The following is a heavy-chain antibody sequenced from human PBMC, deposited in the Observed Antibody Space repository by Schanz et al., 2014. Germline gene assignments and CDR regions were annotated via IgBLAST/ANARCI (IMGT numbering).Heavy chain of an antibody. CDR2: ISGSGDHT. D-gene: IGHD3-22*01. CDR3: AKSYDTSGYSGFDY. CDR1: GFIFSNFA. Sequence: VQLVESGGGLVQPGGSLRPSCAASGFIFSNFAMEWVRQAPGKGLEWVSVISGSGDHTHYADSVKGRFTISRDTSGNTLYLQMNSLRTEDTAVYFCAKSYDTSGYSGFDYWGQGTLVTVSS. V-gene: IGHV3-23*04. J-gene: IGHJ4*02.